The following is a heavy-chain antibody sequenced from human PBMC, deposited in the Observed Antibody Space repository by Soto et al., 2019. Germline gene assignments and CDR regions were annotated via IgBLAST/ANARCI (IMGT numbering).Heavy chain of an antibody. V-gene: IGHV3-21*01. J-gene: IGHJ6*02. D-gene: IGHD3-10*01. CDR2: ISSSSRKK. Sequence: EVQLVESGGGLVKPGGSLRLSCAASGFNFSNYNINWVRQAPGKGLEWVSSISSSSRKKSYADSVKGRFTITRDNAKNSLGLLMNSLRAEDTALYYCAREGGGSGILYYYGMEVWGQGTTVTVSS. CDR1: GFNFSNYN. CDR3: AREGGGSGILYYYGMEV.